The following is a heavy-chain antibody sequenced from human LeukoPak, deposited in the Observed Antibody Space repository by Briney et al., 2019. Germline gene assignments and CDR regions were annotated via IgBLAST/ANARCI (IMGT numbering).Heavy chain of an antibody. V-gene: IGHV3-74*01. CDR2: INTDGSTT. Sequence: PGGSLRLSCAPSGFTPSTDWTRSGSQAPGKGLVWVSRINTDGSTTGYADSVKGRFTIYRDNAKNTLYLQMSSLRAEDTAVYYCASAIVAAAPIDYWGQGTLVTVSS. CDR1: GFTPSTDW. CDR3: ASAIVAAAPIDY. J-gene: IGHJ4*02. D-gene: IGHD2-2*01.